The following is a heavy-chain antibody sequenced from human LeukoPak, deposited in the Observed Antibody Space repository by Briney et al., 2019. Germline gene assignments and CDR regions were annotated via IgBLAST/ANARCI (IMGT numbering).Heavy chain of an antibody. CDR3: ARGPPFDP. Sequence: GGSLRLSCVGLTFTVSDTFMSWVRQAPGKGLDWVSTMYTGGGTDYADSVKGRFTISRDSSKNTVYLQMNSLRDEDTAVYYCARGPPFDPWGQGTLVTVSS. V-gene: IGHV3-66*01. J-gene: IGHJ5*02. CDR2: MYTGGGT. CDR1: TFTVSDTF.